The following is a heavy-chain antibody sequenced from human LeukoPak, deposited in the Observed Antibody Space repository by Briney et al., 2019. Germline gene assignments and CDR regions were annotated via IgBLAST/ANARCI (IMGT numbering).Heavy chain of an antibody. D-gene: IGHD2-15*01. J-gene: IGHJ4*02. Sequence: SEALSLTCTVSGGSISSYYWSWIRQPPGKGLEWIGYIYYSGSTNYNPSLKSRVTISLDTSKNQFSLRLSSVTAADTAVYYCARRTEGYCSGGSCYKPPTPLDYWGQGTLVTVSS. CDR3: ARRTEGYCSGGSCYKPPTPLDY. CDR1: GGSISSYY. V-gene: IGHV4-59*12. CDR2: IYYSGST.